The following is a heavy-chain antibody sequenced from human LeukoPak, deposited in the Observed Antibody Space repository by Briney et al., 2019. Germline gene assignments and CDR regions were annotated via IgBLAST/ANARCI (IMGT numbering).Heavy chain of an antibody. CDR3: ARDRLTIFGVVRFYYGGMDV. J-gene: IGHJ6*02. V-gene: IGHV3-48*02. D-gene: IGHD3-3*01. CDR1: GFTFSSYS. CDR2: ISSSSSTI. Sequence: PGGSLRLSCAASGFTFSSYSMNWVRQAPGKGLEWVSYISSSSSTIYYADSVKGRFTISRDNAKNSLYLQMNSLRDEDTAVYYCARDRLTIFGVVRFYYGGMDVWGQGTTVTVSS.